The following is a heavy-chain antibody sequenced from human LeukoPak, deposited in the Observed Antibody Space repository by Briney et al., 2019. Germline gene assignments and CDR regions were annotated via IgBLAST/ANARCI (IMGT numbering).Heavy chain of an antibody. D-gene: IGHD3-9*01. Sequence: ASVKVSCKASGYTFTSYGISWVRQAPGQGLEWMGWISAYNGNTNYAQKLQGRVTMTTDTSTSTAYMELRSLRSDVTAVYYCARDSRGNVLRYFDWLLKPYSFDYWGQGTLVTVSS. V-gene: IGHV1-18*01. J-gene: IGHJ4*02. CDR2: ISAYNGNT. CDR1: GYTFTSYG. CDR3: ARDSRGNVLRYFDWLLKPYSFDY.